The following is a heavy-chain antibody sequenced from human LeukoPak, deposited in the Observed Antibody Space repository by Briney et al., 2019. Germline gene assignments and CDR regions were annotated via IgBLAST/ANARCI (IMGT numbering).Heavy chain of an antibody. V-gene: IGHV3-23*01. D-gene: IGHD6-19*01. CDR2: ITGGSGAK. CDR3: AKDTPLTTYTSGWSSNSFDY. J-gene: IGHJ4*02. CDR1: GFTFSNFA. Sequence: GGSLRLSCTASGFTFSNFAMGWVRQAPGKGLEWVSTITGGSGAKYYADSVKGRFTISRDNSKDTLYLQMHSLRAEDTAVYFCAKDTPLTTYTSGWSSNSFDYWGQGTLVAVSS.